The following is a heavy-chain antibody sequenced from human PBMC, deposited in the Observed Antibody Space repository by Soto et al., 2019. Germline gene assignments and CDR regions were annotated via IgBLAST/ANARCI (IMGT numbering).Heavy chain of an antibody. D-gene: IGHD2-21*01. CDR2: IYYSGST. J-gene: IGHJ4*02. V-gene: IGHV4-59*08. Sequence: SETLSLTCTVSGCSISSYYWSWIRQPPGKGLEWIGYIYYSGSTNYSPSLKSRVTISVDTSKNQFSLKLSSVTAADTAVYYCASSRDYCGGDCYTSAFDYWGQGTLVTVSS. CDR3: ASSRDYCGGDCYTSAFDY. CDR1: GCSISSYY.